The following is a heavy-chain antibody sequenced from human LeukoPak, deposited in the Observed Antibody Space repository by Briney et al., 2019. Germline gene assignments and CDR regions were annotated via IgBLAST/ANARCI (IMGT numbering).Heavy chain of an antibody. CDR3: ARTLVGATSDFDY. CDR2: ISAYNGNT. CDR1: AYTFTRYG. J-gene: IGHJ4*02. D-gene: IGHD1-26*01. V-gene: IGHV1-18*01. Sequence: ASVKVSCKASAYTFTRYGISWVRQAPGQGLEWMGWISAYNGNTSYAQRLQGRVTMTTDTSTSTAYMELRSLRSDDTAVYYCARTLVGATSDFDYWGQGTLVTVSS.